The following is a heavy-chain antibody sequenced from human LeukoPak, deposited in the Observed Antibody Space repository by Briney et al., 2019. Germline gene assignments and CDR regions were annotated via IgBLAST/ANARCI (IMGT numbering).Heavy chain of an antibody. D-gene: IGHD3-22*01. V-gene: IGHV3-7*01. J-gene: IGHJ4*02. CDR3: ARGYYYDSSGYWAPFDY. Sequence: PGGSLRLSCAASGFTFSSYWMSWVRQAPGKGLEWVANIKKDGSEKYYVDSVKGRFTISRDNAKTSLYLQMNSLRAEDTAVYYCARGYYYDSSGYWAPFDYWGQGTLVTVSS. CDR2: IKKDGSEK. CDR1: GFTFSSYW.